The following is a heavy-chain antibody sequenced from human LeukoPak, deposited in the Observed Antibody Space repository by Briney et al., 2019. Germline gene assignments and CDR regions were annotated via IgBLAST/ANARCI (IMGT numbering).Heavy chain of an antibody. CDR1: GSTVSSNY. Sequence: GGSLRLSCAASGSTVSSNYMSWVRQAPGKGLEWVSVIYSGGSTYYADSVKGRFTISRDNSKNTLYLQMNSLRAEDTAVYYCARAVYYGSGSYPFDYWGQGTLVTVSS. J-gene: IGHJ4*02. V-gene: IGHV3-53*01. CDR3: ARAVYYGSGSYPFDY. CDR2: IYSGGST. D-gene: IGHD3-10*01.